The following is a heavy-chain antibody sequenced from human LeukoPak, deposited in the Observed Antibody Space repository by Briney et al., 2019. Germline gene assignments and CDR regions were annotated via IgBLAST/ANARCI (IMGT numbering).Heavy chain of an antibody. CDR1: GFTFSSYA. CDR3: ATGRTIVVVPAAMPDY. CDR2: ISGSGGST. D-gene: IGHD2-2*01. V-gene: IGHV3-23*01. J-gene: IGHJ4*02. Sequence: GGSLRLSCAASGFTFSSYAMSWVRQAPGKGQEWVSAISGSGGSTYYADSVKGRFTISRDNSKNTLYLQMNSLRAEDTAVYYCATGRTIVVVPAAMPDYWGQGTLVTVSS.